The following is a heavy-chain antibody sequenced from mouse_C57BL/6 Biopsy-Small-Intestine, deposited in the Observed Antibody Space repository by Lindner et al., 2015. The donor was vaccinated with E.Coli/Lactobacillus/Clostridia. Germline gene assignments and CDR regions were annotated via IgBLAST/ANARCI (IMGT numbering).Heavy chain of an antibody. V-gene: IGHV1-81*01. CDR1: GYTFTSYG. J-gene: IGHJ2*01. D-gene: IGHD2-3*01. CDR3: ASPDGPSVTCFDY. Sequence: VQLQESGAELARPGASVKLSCKASGYTFTSYGISWVKQRTGQGLEWIGEIYPRSDNTYYNEKFKGKATLTADKSSSTAYMQLSSLTSEDSAVYFCASPDGPSVTCFDYWGQGTTLTVSS. CDR2: IYPRSDNT.